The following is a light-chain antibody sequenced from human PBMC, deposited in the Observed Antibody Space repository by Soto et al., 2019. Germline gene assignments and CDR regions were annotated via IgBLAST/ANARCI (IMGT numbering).Light chain of an antibody. CDR2: GAS. V-gene: IGKV3-20*01. J-gene: IGKJ1*01. CDR1: QSVSSSY. CDR3: QQYGSSPPFT. Sequence: ENVLTLSPGTLSLSPGERATLSCRASQSVSSSYLAWYQQKPGQAPRLLIYGASSRATGIPDRFGGSGSGTDFTLTISRLEPEDFAVYYCQQYGSSPPFTFGQGTKVDIK.